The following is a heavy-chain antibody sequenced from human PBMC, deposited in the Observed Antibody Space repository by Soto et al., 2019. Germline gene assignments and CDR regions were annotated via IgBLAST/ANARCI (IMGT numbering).Heavy chain of an antibody. CDR1: GYTFTNYV. CDR3: ARSGEHPFDF. CDR2: INPLKGNT. V-gene: IGHV1-18*01. Sequence: ASVKVSCKDSGYTFTNYVIHWVRPAPGQGLEWMGWINPLKGNTKYAQKVQGRVSVTTDTATNTVYMEFSGLKYEDTELYYCARSGEHPFDFWGQGTLVTVSS. D-gene: IGHD6-25*01. J-gene: IGHJ4*02.